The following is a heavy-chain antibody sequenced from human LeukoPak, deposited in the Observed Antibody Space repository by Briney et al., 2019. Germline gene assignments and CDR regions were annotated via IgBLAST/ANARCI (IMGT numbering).Heavy chain of an antibody. V-gene: IGHV3-30-3*01. CDR1: GFTFSSYA. J-gene: IGHJ4*02. CDR2: ISYDGSNK. Sequence: GGSLRLSCAASGFTFSSYAMHWVRQAPGKGLEWVAVISYDGSNKYYADSVKGRFTISRDNSKNTLYLQMNSLRAEDTAVYYCARDHPADIAVAGTDYWGQGTLVTVSS. CDR3: ARDHPADIAVAGTDY. D-gene: IGHD6-19*01.